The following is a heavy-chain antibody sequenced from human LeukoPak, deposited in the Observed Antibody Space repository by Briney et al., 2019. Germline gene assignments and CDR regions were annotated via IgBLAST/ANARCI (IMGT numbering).Heavy chain of an antibody. Sequence: ASVKVSCKASGGTFSSYAISWVRQAPGQGLEWMGGIIPIFGTANYAQKFQGRVTITADKSTSTAYMELSSLRSEDTAVYYCARSGGDSSGLEYYYYYYMDVWGKGTTVTVSS. J-gene: IGHJ6*03. CDR3: ARSGGDSSGLEYYYYYYMDV. V-gene: IGHV1-69*06. CDR1: GGTFSSYA. CDR2: IIPIFGTA. D-gene: IGHD3-22*01.